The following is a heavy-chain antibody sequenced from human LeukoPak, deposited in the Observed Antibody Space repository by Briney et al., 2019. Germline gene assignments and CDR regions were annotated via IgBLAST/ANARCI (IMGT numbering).Heavy chain of an antibody. J-gene: IGHJ5*02. CDR3: AKTPTYSDFP. V-gene: IGHV3-23*01. D-gene: IGHD3-3*01. Sequence: GGSLRLSCAASGFTFSNYDMSWVRQAPGKGLEWVSAISGSGGSTYYADSVKGRFTISRDSSKNTLYLQMNSLRAEDTAVYHCAKTPTYSDFPWGQGTLVTVSS. CDR1: GFTFSNYD. CDR2: ISGSGGST.